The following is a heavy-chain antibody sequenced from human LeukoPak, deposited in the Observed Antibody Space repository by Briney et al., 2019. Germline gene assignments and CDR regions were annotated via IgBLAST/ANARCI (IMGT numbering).Heavy chain of an antibody. Sequence: AGSLSLSCAASGFTFSSYSMNWVRQAPGQGLEWVSSISSSSSYIYYDDSVKGRFTITRDNAKNSLYPQMNSLRAEDTAVYYCARAGIAAAGTGRFDPWGQGTLVTVSS. CDR2: ISSSSSYI. CDR3: ARAGIAAAGTGRFDP. V-gene: IGHV3-21*01. J-gene: IGHJ5*02. CDR1: GFTFSSYS. D-gene: IGHD6-13*01.